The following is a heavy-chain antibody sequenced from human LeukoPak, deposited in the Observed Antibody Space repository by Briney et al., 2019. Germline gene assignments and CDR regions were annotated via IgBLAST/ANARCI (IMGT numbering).Heavy chain of an antibody. J-gene: IGHJ6*02. CDR1: GFPFNAYW. CDR2: IRQDGDTK. D-gene: IGHD2-2*01. Sequence: GGSLRLSCAASGFPFNAYWMTWVRQAPGKGLEWVANIRQDGDTKYYVDSVKGRFTISRDNAKNSLYLQMNSLRAEDTAVYYCARALETYCSSTSCKYRYYYYGMDVWGQGTTVTVSS. CDR3: ARALETYCSSTSCKYRYYYYGMDV. V-gene: IGHV3-7*01.